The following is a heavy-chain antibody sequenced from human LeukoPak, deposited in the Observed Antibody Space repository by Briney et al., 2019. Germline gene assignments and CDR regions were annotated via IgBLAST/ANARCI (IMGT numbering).Heavy chain of an antibody. J-gene: IGHJ6*02. V-gene: IGHV3-30*18. Sequence: GGSLRLSCAASGFTFSSYGMHWVRQAPGKGLERVAVISYDGSNKYYADSVKGRFTISRDNSKNTLYLQMNSLRAEDTAVYYCAKSQEQLVLYYYYGMDVWGQGTTVTVSS. D-gene: IGHD6-13*01. CDR3: AKSQEQLVLYYYYGMDV. CDR1: GFTFSSYG. CDR2: ISYDGSNK.